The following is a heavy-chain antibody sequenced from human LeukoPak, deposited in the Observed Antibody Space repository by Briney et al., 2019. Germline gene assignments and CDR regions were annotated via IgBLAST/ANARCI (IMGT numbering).Heavy chain of an antibody. D-gene: IGHD1-26*01. J-gene: IGHJ4*02. Sequence: SQTLSLTCTVSGGSISSGGYYWSWIRQHAGKGLEWIGYIYYSGSTYYNPSLKSRVTMSVDTSKNQFSLKLSSVTAADTAVYYCARNECGSYSLLHYWGQGTLVTVSS. CDR2: IYYSGST. CDR1: GGSISSGGYY. CDR3: ARNECGSYSLLHY. V-gene: IGHV4-31*03.